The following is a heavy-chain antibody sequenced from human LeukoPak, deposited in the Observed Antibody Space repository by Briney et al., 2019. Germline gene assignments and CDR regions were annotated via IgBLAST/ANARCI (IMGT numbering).Heavy chain of an antibody. CDR3: ARVLYYDYVWGSYRQEGDAFDI. J-gene: IGHJ3*02. Sequence: GGSLRLSCAASGFTVSSNYMSWVRQAPGKGLEWVSVIYSGGSTYYADSVEGRFTISRDNSKNTLYLQMNSLRAEDTAVYYCARVLYYDYVWGSYRQEGDAFDIWGQGTMVTVSS. V-gene: IGHV3-53*01. CDR1: GFTVSSNY. CDR2: IYSGGST. D-gene: IGHD3-16*02.